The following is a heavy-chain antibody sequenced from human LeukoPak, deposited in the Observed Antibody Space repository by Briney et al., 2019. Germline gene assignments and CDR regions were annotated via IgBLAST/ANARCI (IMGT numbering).Heavy chain of an antibody. CDR2: IEPAGSDT. D-gene: IGHD6-13*01. V-gene: IGHV3-7*01. J-gene: IGHJ5*02. Sequence: SGGSLRLSCAASGFTFSTYWMTLVRLAPGKGLEWVANIEPAGSDTYYVAPVKGRFTIFRDNAKNLLYLQMNDLRADDTAVYSCGRFGYEAAVDLWGQGTLVAVS. CDR1: GFTFSTYW. CDR3: GRFGYEAAVDL.